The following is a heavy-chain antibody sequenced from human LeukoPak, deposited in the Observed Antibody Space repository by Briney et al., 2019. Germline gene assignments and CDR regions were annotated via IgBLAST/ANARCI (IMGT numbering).Heavy chain of an antibody. J-gene: IGHJ4*02. CDR1: GYTFTSYG. CDR3: ARGSGGYGDPYYFDY. V-gene: IGHV1-2*02. CDR2: INPNSGGT. D-gene: IGHD4-17*01. Sequence: ASVKVSCKASGYTFTSYGISWVRQAPGQGLEWMGWINPNSGGTNYAQKFQGRVTMTRDTSISTAYMELSRLRSDDTAVYYCARGSGGYGDPYYFDYWGQGTLVTVSS.